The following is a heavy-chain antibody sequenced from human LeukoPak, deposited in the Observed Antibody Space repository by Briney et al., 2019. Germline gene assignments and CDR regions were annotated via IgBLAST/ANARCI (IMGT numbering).Heavy chain of an antibody. CDR1: GDSISGYY. CDR3: TRSLPAAMFSLDY. D-gene: IGHD2-2*01. Sequence: SETLSLTCTVSGDSISGYYWSWIRQPPGKRLEWIGYISYSGSTTYNPSLKTRVTISVDTSKNQFSLKLTSVTAADTAVYYCTRSLPAAMFSLDYWGQGTLVTFST. V-gene: IGHV4-59*01. J-gene: IGHJ4*02. CDR2: ISYSGST.